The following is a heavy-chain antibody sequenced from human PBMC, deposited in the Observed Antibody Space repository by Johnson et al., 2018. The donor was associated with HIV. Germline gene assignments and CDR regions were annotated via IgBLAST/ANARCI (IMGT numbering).Heavy chain of an antibody. CDR2: ISGVEDDT. J-gene: IGHJ3*02. D-gene: IGHD6-6*01. CDR1: GFNFIDYA. Sequence: VQLVESGGGLVRPGGSLRLSCVASGFNFIDYAMIWVRQAPGKGLEWVSFISGVEDDTYYADSVKGRFTISRDNSKTTLYLQMNSLRDEDTAVYFCAKVHIAARWSDAFDIWGQGTMVTVSS. V-gene: IGHV3-23*04. CDR3: AKVHIAARWSDAFDI.